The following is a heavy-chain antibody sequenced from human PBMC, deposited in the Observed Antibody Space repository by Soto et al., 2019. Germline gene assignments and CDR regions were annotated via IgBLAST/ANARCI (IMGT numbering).Heavy chain of an antibody. CDR2: INAGHGNT. D-gene: IGHD7-27*01. Sequence: QVHLVQSGAEVRKPGASVKVSCKASGYTFSSYDMHWVRQAPGQRLEWMGWINAGHGNTKSSQKFQDRVTISRDTSASTAYMELTRLRSDDTAVYYCAIVTGDGTFDFWGQGTLVTVSS. V-gene: IGHV1-3*01. CDR1: GYTFSSYD. CDR3: AIVTGDGTFDF. J-gene: IGHJ4*02.